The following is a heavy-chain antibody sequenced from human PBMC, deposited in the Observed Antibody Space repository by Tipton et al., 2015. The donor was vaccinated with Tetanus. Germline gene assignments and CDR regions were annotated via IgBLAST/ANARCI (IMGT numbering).Heavy chain of an antibody. J-gene: IGHJ5*02. D-gene: IGHD6-25*01. CDR2: VYYNGNT. Sequence: TLSLTCTVSGGSLFSGSYYWGWIRQPPGKGLEWIGNVYYNGNTFYHSSLESRVTIPADTSKNQFSLSLRSVTAADTAVYFCARQADNWFDPWGQGTLVTVSS. V-gene: IGHV4-39*01. CDR3: ARQADNWFDP. CDR1: GGSLFSGSYY.